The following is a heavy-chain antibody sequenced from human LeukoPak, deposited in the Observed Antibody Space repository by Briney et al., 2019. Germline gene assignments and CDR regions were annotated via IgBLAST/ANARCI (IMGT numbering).Heavy chain of an antibody. CDR1: GYTFTSYD. Sequence: ASVKVSCKASGYTFTSYDINWVRQATGQGLEWMGWMNPNSGNTGYAQKFQGRVTITRNTSISTAYMELSSLRSEDTAVYYCARWPLYVSGPWGYYYYMDVGGKGTTVTVFS. J-gene: IGHJ6*03. V-gene: IGHV1-8*03. D-gene: IGHD3-10*01. CDR3: ARWPLYVSGPWGYYYYMDV. CDR2: MNPNSGNT.